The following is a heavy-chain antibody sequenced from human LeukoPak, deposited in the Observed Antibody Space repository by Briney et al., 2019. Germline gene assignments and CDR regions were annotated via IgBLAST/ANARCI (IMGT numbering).Heavy chain of an antibody. J-gene: IGHJ4*02. CDR2: ISSSGSTI. Sequence: GGSLRLSCAASGFTFSSYEMNWVRQAPGKGLEWVSYISSSGSTIYYADSVKGRFTISRDNAKNSLYLQMNSLRGEDTAVYYCARGGYSSSSVDYWGQGTLVTVSS. CDR3: ARGGYSSSSVDY. V-gene: IGHV3-48*03. CDR1: GFTFSSYE. D-gene: IGHD6-6*01.